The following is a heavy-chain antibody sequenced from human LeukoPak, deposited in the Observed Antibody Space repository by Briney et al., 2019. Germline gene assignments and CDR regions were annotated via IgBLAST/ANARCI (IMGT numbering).Heavy chain of an antibody. V-gene: IGHV4-34*01. J-gene: IGHJ5*02. Sequence: SETLSLTCAVYGGSFSGYYWSWIRQPRGKGLEWIGEINHSGSTNYNPSLKSRVTISVDTSKNQFSLKLSSVTAADTAVYYCANYGSGSYFWFDPWGQGTLVTVSS. CDR3: ANYGSGSYFWFDP. CDR1: GGSFSGYY. CDR2: INHSGST. D-gene: IGHD3-10*01.